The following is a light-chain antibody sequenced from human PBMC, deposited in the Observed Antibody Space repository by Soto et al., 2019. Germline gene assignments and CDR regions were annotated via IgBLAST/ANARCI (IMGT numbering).Light chain of an antibody. J-gene: IGLJ1*01. Sequence: QSALTQPASVSGSPGQSITICCTGTSSDVASYNLVSWYQQHPGKAPKLMIYEGSKRPSGVSNRFSGSKSGNTASLTISGLQAEHEADYYCCSYAGSRVFGTGTKVT. V-gene: IGLV2-23*01. CDR2: EGS. CDR3: CSYAGSRV. CDR1: SSDVASYNL.